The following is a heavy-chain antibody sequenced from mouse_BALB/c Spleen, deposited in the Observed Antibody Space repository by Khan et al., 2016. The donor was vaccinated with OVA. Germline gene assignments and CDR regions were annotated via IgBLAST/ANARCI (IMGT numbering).Heavy chain of an antibody. CDR2: INPDNNYS. CDR3: VREVAYHRSDGWFAY. V-gene: IGHV1-4*01. Sequence: QLQQSGAELARPGASVKMSCKASGYTFTSYSMHWIRQRPGQALEWIGHINPDNNYSNYNQNFKDKATLIVDKSSSTSYMQLSSLTSEDSAVYYCVREVAYHRSDGWFAYWGQGTLVTVSA. D-gene: IGHD2-14*01. CDR1: GYTFTSYS. J-gene: IGHJ3*01.